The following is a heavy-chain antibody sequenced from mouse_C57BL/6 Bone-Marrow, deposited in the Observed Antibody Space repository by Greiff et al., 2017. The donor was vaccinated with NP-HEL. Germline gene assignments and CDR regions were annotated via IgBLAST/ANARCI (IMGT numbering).Heavy chain of an antibody. CDR1: GYTFTSYW. CDR3: AREGYGSSYVGYFDV. D-gene: IGHD1-1*01. CDR2: IDPSDSYT. J-gene: IGHJ1*03. Sequence: QVQLQQPGAELVKPGASVKLSCKASGYTFTSYWMQWVKQRPGQGLEWIGEIDPSDSYTNYNQKFKGKATLTVDTSSSTAYMQLSSLTSEDSAVYYCAREGYGSSYVGYFDVWGTGTTVTGSS. V-gene: IGHV1-50*01.